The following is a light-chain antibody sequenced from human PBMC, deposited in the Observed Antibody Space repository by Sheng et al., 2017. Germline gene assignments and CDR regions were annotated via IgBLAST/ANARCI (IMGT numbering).Light chain of an antibody. J-gene: IGLJ3*02. CDR1: SSNIGAGYD. Sequence: QSVLTQPPSVSGAPGQRVTISCTGSSSNIGAGYDVHWYQQLPGTAPKLLIFGNSNRPSGVPDRFSGSKSGTSASLAITGLQAEDEADYYCQSYDSSLSGVFGGGINLTVL. CDR2: GNS. CDR3: QSYDSSLSGV. V-gene: IGLV1-40*01.